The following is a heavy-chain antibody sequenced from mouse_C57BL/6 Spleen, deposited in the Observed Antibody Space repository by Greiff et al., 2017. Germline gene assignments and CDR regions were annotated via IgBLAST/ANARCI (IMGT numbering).Heavy chain of an antibody. V-gene: IGHV5-6*01. CDR2: ISSGGSYT. J-gene: IGHJ1*03. CDR1: GFTFSSYG. D-gene: IGHD1-1*01. CDR3: ARGITTVVARYFDV. Sequence: EVQVVESGGDLVKPGGSLKLSCAASGFTFSSYGMSWVRQTPDKRLEWVATISSGGSYTDYPDSVKGRFTISRDNATNTLYLKMSSLKSEDTAMYYCARGITTVVARYFDVWGTGTTVTVAT.